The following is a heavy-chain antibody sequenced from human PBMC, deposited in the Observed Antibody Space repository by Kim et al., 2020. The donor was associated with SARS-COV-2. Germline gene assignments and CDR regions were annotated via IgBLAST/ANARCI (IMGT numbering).Heavy chain of an antibody. D-gene: IGHD6-13*01. CDR3: ARDPGSTWYGWFDY. CDR1: KFTFSTYS. Sequence: GGSLRLSCADSKFTFSTYSMHWVRQAPGKGLEWVAAISYDGSDKFYADSVKGRFTISRDNSKNTVSLQMNSLRAEDTAVYYCARDPGSTWYGWFDYWGQG. V-gene: IGHV3-30-3*01. CDR2: ISYDGSDK. J-gene: IGHJ4*02.